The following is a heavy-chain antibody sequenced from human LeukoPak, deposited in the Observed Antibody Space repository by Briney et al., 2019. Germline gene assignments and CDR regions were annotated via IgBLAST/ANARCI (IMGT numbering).Heavy chain of an antibody. D-gene: IGHD3-9*01. CDR2: IYTSGST. CDR3: ARERHDILTGYYTIDY. V-gene: IGHV4-4*07. J-gene: IGHJ4*02. CDR1: GGSISSYY. Sequence: PSETLSLTCTVSGGSISSYYWSWIRQPAGKGLEWIGRIYTSGSTNYNPSLKSRVTISVDTSKNQFSLKLSSVTAADTAVYYCARERHDILTGYYTIDYWGQGTLVTVSS.